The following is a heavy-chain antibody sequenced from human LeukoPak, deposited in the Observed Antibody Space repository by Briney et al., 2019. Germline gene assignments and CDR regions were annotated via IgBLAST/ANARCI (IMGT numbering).Heavy chain of an antibody. CDR1: GFTFTNYG. CDR3: AKAGQQLVYLFDY. V-gene: IGHV3-23*01. Sequence: GGSLRLSCATSGFTFTNYGMNWVRQAPGKGLEWVSAISGSGGSTYYADSVKGRFTISRDNSKNTLYLQMNSLRAEDTAVYYCAKAGQQLVYLFDYWGQGTLVTVSS. D-gene: IGHD6-6*01. J-gene: IGHJ4*02. CDR2: ISGSGGST.